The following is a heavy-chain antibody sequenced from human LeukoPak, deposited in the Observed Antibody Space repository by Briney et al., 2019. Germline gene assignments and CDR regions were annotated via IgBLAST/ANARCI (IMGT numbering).Heavy chain of an antibody. CDR2: ISSSSSTI. Sequence: GGSLRLSCAASGFTFSSYSMNWVRQAPGKGLEWVSYISSSSSTIYYADSVKGRFTISRDNAKNSLYLQMNSLRAEDTAVYYCARDLRVVRGVTRVDYWGQGTLVTVSP. CDR1: GFTFSSYS. D-gene: IGHD3-10*01. CDR3: ARDLRVVRGVTRVDY. V-gene: IGHV3-48*01. J-gene: IGHJ4*02.